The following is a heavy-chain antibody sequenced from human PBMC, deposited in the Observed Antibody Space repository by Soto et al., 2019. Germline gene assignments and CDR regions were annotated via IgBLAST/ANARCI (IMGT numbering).Heavy chain of an antibody. V-gene: IGHV3-7*01. CDR2: IKQDGSEK. Sequence: GGSLRLSCAASGFTFSSYWMSWVRQAPGKGLEWVANIKQDGSEKYYVDSVKGRFTISRDNAKNSLYLQMNSLRAEDTAVYYCARDWDSSGWGEFDYWGQGTLVTVSS. CDR3: ARDWDSSGWGEFDY. CDR1: GFTFSSYW. J-gene: IGHJ4*02. D-gene: IGHD6-19*01.